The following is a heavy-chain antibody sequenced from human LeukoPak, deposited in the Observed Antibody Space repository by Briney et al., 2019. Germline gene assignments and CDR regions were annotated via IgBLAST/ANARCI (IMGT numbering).Heavy chain of an antibody. CDR1: GGSINSFY. Sequence: PSETLSLTCSVPGGSINSFYWSWIRQPPGKGLEWIGYIHSNGGTNYNPSLKSRVTMSVDTSKNQFSLKLNSVTAADSAVYFCARHVSGIYGSRGDFDYWGQGTLVTVYS. CDR3: ARHVSGIYGSRGDFDY. V-gene: IGHV4-59*08. J-gene: IGHJ4*02. D-gene: IGHD3-10*01. CDR2: IHSNGGT.